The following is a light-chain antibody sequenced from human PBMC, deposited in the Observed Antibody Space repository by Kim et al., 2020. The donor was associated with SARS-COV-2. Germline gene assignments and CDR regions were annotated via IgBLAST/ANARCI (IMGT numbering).Light chain of an antibody. Sequence: EIVLTQSPGTLSLSPGERATLSCRASQSVSDSYLAWYQQKPGQAPRLLVYHASTRATGIPGRFSGSGSGTDFTLTIGRLEPEDFALYFCQQYGTSPATFGGGTKVDIK. J-gene: IGKJ4*01. V-gene: IGKV3-20*01. CDR1: QSVSDSY. CDR3: QQYGTSPAT. CDR2: HAS.